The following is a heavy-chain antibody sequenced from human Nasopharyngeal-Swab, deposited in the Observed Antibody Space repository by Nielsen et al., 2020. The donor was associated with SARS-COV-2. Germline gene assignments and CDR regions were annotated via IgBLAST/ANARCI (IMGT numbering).Heavy chain of an antibody. CDR2: ISHDGGRT. CDR3: VKEGDSSGYCGCYDI. V-gene: IGHV3-64D*06. Sequence: GESLKISCSASGFTFSTWPMHWVRQAPGKGPEFVSAISHDGGRTHYADSVKDRFIIPRDNSKNTMDLQMTSLRVEDTAMYYCVKEGDSSGYCGCYDIWGQGTVVTISP. D-gene: IGHD3-22*01. CDR1: GFTFSTWP. J-gene: IGHJ3*02.